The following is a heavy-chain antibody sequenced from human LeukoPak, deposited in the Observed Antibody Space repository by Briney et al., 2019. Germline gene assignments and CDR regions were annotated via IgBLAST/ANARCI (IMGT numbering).Heavy chain of an antibody. CDR3: ARRQLWFREIDY. J-gene: IGHJ4*02. V-gene: IGHV4-34*01. D-gene: IGHD3-10*01. Sequence: SETLSLTCAVYGGSFSGYYWSWIRQPPGKGLEWIGEINHSGSTNYNPSLKSRVTISVDTSKNQFSLKLSSVTAADTAVYCCARRQLWFREIDYWGQGTLVTVSS. CDR1: GGSFSGYY. CDR2: INHSGST.